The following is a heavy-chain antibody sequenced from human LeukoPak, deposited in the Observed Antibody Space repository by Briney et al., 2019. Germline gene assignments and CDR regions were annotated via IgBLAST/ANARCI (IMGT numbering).Heavy chain of an antibody. CDR3: AKGRFGSGEPHWFDP. CDR2: ISGSGGST. J-gene: IGHJ5*02. D-gene: IGHD1-14*01. V-gene: IGHV3-23*01. Sequence: PGGSLRLSCAASGFTFSSYAMSWVRQAPGKGLEWVSAISGSGGSTYYADSVKGRFTISRDNSKNTLYLQMNSLRAEDTAVYYCAKGRFGSGEPHWFDPWGQGTLVTVSS. CDR1: GFTFSSYA.